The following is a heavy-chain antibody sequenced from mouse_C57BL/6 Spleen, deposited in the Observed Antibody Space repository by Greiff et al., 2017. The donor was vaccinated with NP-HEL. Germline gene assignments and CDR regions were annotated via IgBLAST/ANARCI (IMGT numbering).Heavy chain of an antibody. Sequence: VQLQQSGPELVKPGASVKMSCKASGYTFTDYNMHWVKQSHGKSLEWIGYISPNNGGTSYNQKFKGKATLTVNKSSSTAYMELRSLTSEDSAVYYCARKRDYDYDEGAWFAYWGQGTLVTVSA. J-gene: IGHJ3*01. CDR2: ISPNNGGT. D-gene: IGHD2-4*01. CDR3: ARKRDYDYDEGAWFAY. V-gene: IGHV1-22*01. CDR1: GYTFTDYN.